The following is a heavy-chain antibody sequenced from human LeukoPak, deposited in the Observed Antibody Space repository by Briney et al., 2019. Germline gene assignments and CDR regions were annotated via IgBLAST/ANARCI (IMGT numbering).Heavy chain of an antibody. CDR1: GGTFSSYA. J-gene: IGHJ5*02. Sequence: SVKVSCKASGGTFSSYAISWVRQAPGQGLEWMGRIIPILGIANYAQKFQGRVTITADKSTSTAHMELSSLRSEDTAVYYCARDTRSSWYNQPFDPWGQGTLVTVSS. D-gene: IGHD6-13*01. CDR2: IIPILGIA. CDR3: ARDTRSSWYNQPFDP. V-gene: IGHV1-69*04.